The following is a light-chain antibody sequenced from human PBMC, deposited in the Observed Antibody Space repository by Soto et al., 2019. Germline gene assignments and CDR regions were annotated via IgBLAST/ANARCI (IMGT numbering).Light chain of an antibody. CDR1: RSNIGSNY. V-gene: IGLV1-47*02. CDR3: ATWDDSLSGYV. J-gene: IGLJ1*01. CDR2: SDN. Sequence: QSVLTQPPSASGTPGQRVTISCSGSRSNIGSNYLDWYQQLPGTAPKVLIYSDNRRPSGVPDRFSGSKSGTSASLAISGLRSEDEAEYYCATWDDSLSGYVFGTGTKLTVL.